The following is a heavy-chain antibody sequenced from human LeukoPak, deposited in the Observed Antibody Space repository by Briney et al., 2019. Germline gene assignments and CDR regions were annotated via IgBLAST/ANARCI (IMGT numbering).Heavy chain of an antibody. V-gene: IGHV1-69*06. CDR3: ARGGRELELLSKFDY. D-gene: IGHD1-7*01. CDR2: IIPIFGTA. Sequence: VASVKVSCKASGGTFSSYAISWVRQAPGQGLEWMGGIIPIFGTANYAQKFQGRVTITADKSTSTAYMELSSLRSEDTAVYYCARGGRELELLSKFDYWGQGTLVTVSS. CDR1: GGTFSSYA. J-gene: IGHJ4*02.